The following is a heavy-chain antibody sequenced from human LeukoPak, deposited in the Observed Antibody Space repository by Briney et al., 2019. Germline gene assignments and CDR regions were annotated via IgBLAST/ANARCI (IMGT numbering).Heavy chain of an antibody. D-gene: IGHD3-10*01. CDR2: INANSGET. CDR1: GYTFTSYG. V-gene: IGHV1-2*02. J-gene: IGHJ5*02. Sequence: ASVKVSCKASGYTFTSYGISWVRQAPGQGLEWMGWINANSGETNYAQKFQGRVTMTRDTSISTAYMELSRLNSDDTAVYYCATGVDMIWFALQSWGQRTLVSVSS. CDR3: ATGVDMIWFALQS.